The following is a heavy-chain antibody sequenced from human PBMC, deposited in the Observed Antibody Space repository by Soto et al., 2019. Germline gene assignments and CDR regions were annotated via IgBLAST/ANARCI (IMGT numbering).Heavy chain of an antibody. CDR2: IYYSGGT. CDR1: GGSISSGDYY. Sequence: QVQLQESGPGLVKPSQTLSLTCTVSGGSISSGDYYWSWIRQPPGKGLEWIGYIYYSGGTYYNPSLKSRVTISVDTSKNQFSLKLSSVTAADTAVYYCARDRKDILTGYYDVYYYYYGMDVWGQGTTVTVSS. D-gene: IGHD3-9*01. CDR3: ARDRKDILTGYYDVYYYYYGMDV. J-gene: IGHJ6*02. V-gene: IGHV4-30-4*01.